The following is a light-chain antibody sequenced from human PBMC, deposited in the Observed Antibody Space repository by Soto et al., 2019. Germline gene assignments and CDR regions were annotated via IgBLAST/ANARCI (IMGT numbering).Light chain of an antibody. CDR1: QSVSTN. CDR2: DAY. V-gene: IGKV3-11*02. J-gene: IGKJ5*01. CDR3: QQRSNWPPIT. Sequence: EIVLTQSPATLSLSPGERATLSCTASQSVSTNLDWYQQKPCQAPRLLIYDAYNRATGIPARFSGSGSGRDFTLTISSLEPEDFAVYYCQQRSNWPPITCGQGTRLEIK.